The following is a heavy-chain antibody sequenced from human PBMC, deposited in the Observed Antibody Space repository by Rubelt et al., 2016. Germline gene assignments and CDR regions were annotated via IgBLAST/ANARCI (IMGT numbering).Heavy chain of an antibody. CDR3: ARTTGPIDC. V-gene: IGHV4-39*07. CDR1: GGSITSSSHY. J-gene: IGHJ4*02. Sequence: QLHLQESGPGLVKPSETLSLTCTVSGGSITSSSHYWAWIRQPPGKGLEWIASIHYSGHITYNPSLQSRVTISLDTSASQFSLKLNSVTAADTAIYYCARTTGPIDCWGQGTLVTVSS. CDR2: IHYSGHI. D-gene: IGHD1-1*01.